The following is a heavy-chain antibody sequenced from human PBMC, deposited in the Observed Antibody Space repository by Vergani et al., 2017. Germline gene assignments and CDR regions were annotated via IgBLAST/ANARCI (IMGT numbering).Heavy chain of an antibody. V-gene: IGHV1-69*12. D-gene: IGHD2-2*01. CDR1: GGTFSSYA. CDR3: ARDPRYCSSTSCSGGDY. CDR2: IIPIFGTA. Sequence: QVQLVQSGAEVKKPGSSVKVSCKASGGTFSSYAISWVRQAPGQGLEWMGGIIPIFGTANYAQKFQGRVTITADESTSTAYMELSSLRSEDTAVYYGARDPRYCSSTSCSGGDYWSQGTLVTVSS. J-gene: IGHJ4*02.